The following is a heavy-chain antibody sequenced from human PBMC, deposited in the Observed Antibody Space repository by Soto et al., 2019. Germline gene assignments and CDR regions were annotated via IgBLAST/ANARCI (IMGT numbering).Heavy chain of an antibody. CDR3: ARHEGWTGPDQ. D-gene: IGHD2-8*02. CDR2: IFHDGNT. CDR1: GASIGSGGW. J-gene: IGHJ5*02. V-gene: IGHV4-4*02. Sequence: QVHLQESGPGLVKPSETLSLTCAVSGASIGSGGWWSWVRKPPGKWLEWIAEIFHDGNTNYSPSLKSRVTIAVAKSQSQFSLNVYSVTAADTAVYYCARHEGWTGPDQWGQGTLVTVSS.